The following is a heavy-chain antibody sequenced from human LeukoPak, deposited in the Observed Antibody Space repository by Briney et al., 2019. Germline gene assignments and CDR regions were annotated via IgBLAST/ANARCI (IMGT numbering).Heavy chain of an antibody. J-gene: IGHJ4*02. D-gene: IGHD3-22*01. CDR2: FDPEDGET. CDR3: ARDPLYYYDSSGPPFDY. V-gene: IGHV1-24*01. Sequence: ASVKVSCKVSGYTLTELSMHWVRQAPGKGLEWMGGFDPEDGETIYAQKFQGRVTMTRDTSISTAYMELSRLRSDDTAVYYCARDPLYYYDSSGPPFDYWGQGTLVTVSS. CDR1: GYTLTELS.